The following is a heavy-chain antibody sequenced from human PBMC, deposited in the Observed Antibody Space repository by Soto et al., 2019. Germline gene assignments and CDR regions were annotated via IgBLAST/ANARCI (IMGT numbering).Heavy chain of an antibody. J-gene: IGHJ5*02. D-gene: IGHD3-3*01. Sequence: GGSLRLSCAASGFTFSSYGMHWVRQAPGKGLEWVAVISYDGSNKYYADSVKGRFTISRDNSKNTLYLQMNSLRAEDTAVYYCAKESAIFGVVIAYNWFDPWGQGT. CDR1: GFTFSSYG. CDR2: ISYDGSNK. V-gene: IGHV3-30*18. CDR3: AKESAIFGVVIAYNWFDP.